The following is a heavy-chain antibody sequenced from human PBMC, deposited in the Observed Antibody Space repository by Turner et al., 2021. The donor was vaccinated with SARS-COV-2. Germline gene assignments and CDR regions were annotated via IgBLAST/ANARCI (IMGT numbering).Heavy chain of an antibody. D-gene: IGHD2-2*01. CDR3: ARGHVPAASNFYYYYYYGMDV. V-gene: IGHV3-53*01. J-gene: IGHJ6*02. CDR2: IYSGGST. CDR1: GFTVSSNY. Sequence: EVQLVESGGGLIQPGGSLRLSCAASGFTVSSNYMSWVRQAPGKGLEGVSVIYSGGSTYYADSVKGRFTISRDNSKNTLYLQMNSLRAEDTAVYYCARGHVPAASNFYYYYYYGMDVWGQGTTVTVSS.